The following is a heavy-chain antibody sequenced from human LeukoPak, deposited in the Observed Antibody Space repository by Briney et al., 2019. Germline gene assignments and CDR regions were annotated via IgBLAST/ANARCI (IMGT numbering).Heavy chain of an antibody. CDR1: GFTFSSYW. D-gene: IGHD6-19*01. V-gene: IGHV3-7*03. CDR2: IKQDGSEK. J-gene: IGHJ6*02. Sequence: GGSLRLSCAASGFTFSSYWMSWVRQAPGKGLEWVANIKQDGSEKYYVDSVKGRFTISRDNAKNSLYLQMNSLRAEDTAVYYCARGEGYSSGWYGSYYGMDVWGQGTTVTVSS. CDR3: ARGEGYSSGWYGSYYGMDV.